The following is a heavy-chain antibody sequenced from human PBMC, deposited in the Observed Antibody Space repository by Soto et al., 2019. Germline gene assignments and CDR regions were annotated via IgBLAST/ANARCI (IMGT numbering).Heavy chain of an antibody. J-gene: IGHJ4*02. CDR2: IWYDGSNK. D-gene: IGHD3-10*01. V-gene: IGHV3-33*01. CDR3: ARLGTFSMAYYYGSGSYWGGGPFDY. Sequence: GGSLRLSCAASGFTFSSYGMHWVRQAPGKGLEWVAVIWYDGSNKYYADSVKGRFTISRDNSKNTLYLQMNSLRAEDTAVYYCARLGTFSMAYYYGSGSYWGGGPFDYWGQGTLVTVSS. CDR1: GFTFSSYG.